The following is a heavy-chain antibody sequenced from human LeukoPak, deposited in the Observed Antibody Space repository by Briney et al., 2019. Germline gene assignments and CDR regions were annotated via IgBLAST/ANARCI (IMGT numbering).Heavy chain of an antibody. D-gene: IGHD2-2*01. Sequence: SQTLSLTCTVSGGSISSGSYYWSWIRQPAGKGLEWIGRIYTSGSTNYHPSLKSRVTISVDTSKNQFSLKLSSVTAADTAVYYCARDVIYCSSTSCSEDWGQGTLVTVSS. CDR1: GGSISSGSYY. J-gene: IGHJ4*02. CDR3: ARDVIYCSSTSCSED. CDR2: IYTSGST. V-gene: IGHV4-61*02.